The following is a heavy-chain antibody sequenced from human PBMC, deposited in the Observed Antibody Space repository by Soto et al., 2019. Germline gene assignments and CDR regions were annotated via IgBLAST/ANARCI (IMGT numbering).Heavy chain of an antibody. CDR1: GFTFSDYY. CDR3: AREMLSLYYYYYMDV. V-gene: IGHV3-11*01. D-gene: IGHD3-10*02. J-gene: IGHJ6*03. Sequence: GGSLRLSCAASGFTFSDYYMSWIRQAPGKGLEWVSYISSSGSTIYYADSVKGRFTISRDNAKNSLYLQMNSLRAEDTAVYYCAREMLSLYYYYYMDVWGKGTTVTVSS. CDR2: ISSSGSTI.